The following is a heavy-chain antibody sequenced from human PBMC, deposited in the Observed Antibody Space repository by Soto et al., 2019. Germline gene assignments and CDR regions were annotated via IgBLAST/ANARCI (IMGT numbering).Heavy chain of an antibody. D-gene: IGHD3-10*01. V-gene: IGHV4-61*08. CDR3: AIRGGHYYYYGMDV. Sequence: SEPLSLTCTVAGGSIISGGYYWSWIRQHPGKGLEWIGYIYYSGSTNYNPSLKSRVTISVDTSKNQFSLKLSSVTAADTAVYYCAIRGGHYYYYGMDVWGQGTTVTVSS. J-gene: IGHJ6*02. CDR1: GGSIISGGYY. CDR2: IYYSGST.